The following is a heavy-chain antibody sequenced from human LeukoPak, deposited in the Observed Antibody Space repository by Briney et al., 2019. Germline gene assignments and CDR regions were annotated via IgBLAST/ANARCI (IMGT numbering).Heavy chain of an antibody. D-gene: IGHD3-3*01. CDR1: GGSVINTNW. Sequence: ASETLSLTCGVPGGSVINTNWWTWVRQPPGKGLEWIGEVHLDGRTNYNPSLESRLTMSVDVSENQVSLKPTSVTAADTAVYYCAREGGFYRPLDYSGQGTLVTVSS. V-gene: IGHV4-4*02. J-gene: IGHJ4*02. CDR3: AREGGFYRPLDY. CDR2: VHLDGRT.